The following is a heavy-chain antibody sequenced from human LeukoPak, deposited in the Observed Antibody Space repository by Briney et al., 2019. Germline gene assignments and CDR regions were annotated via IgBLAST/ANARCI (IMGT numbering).Heavy chain of an antibody. D-gene: IGHD2-15*01. V-gene: IGHV1-2*02. Sequence: ASVKVSCKASGYTFTGYYMQWVRQAPGQGLEWMGWINPNSGGTNYAQKFQGRVTMTRDTSISTAYMELSRLRSDDTAVYYCARPYCSGGSCYYDYWGQGTLVTVSS. CDR1: GYTFTGYY. CDR2: INPNSGGT. J-gene: IGHJ4*02. CDR3: ARPYCSGGSCYYDY.